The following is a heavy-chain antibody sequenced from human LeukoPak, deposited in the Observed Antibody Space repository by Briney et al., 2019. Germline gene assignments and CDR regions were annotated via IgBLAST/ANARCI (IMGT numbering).Heavy chain of an antibody. CDR1: GFTFSSYT. CDR2: ISYDGSNK. V-gene: IGHV3-30*04. CDR3: ARGMSSEFYY. J-gene: IGHJ4*02. Sequence: GGSLRLSCAASGFTFSSYTMHWVRQAPGKGLEWVALISYDGSNKYYADSVKGRFTISRDTSKNTLYLQMNSLRAEDTAVYYCARGMSSEFYYWGQGTLVAVSS. D-gene: IGHD6-6*01.